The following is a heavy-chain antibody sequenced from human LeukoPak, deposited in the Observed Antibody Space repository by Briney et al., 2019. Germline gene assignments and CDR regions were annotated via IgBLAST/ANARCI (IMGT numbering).Heavy chain of an antibody. J-gene: IGHJ4*02. CDR2: IYYSGDT. D-gene: IGHD3-9*01. V-gene: IGHV4-39*01. Sequence: PSETLSLLCTVSGDSVSSYTYKWGWIRQPPGKGLEWLGGIYYSGDTYYNPSLASRVTVSVDKSNNQFSLKMRSVSAVGTGVYYCARLRKGRYFDYFFDKWGQGILVTVSS. CDR3: ARLRKGRYFDYFFDK. CDR1: GDSVSSYTYK.